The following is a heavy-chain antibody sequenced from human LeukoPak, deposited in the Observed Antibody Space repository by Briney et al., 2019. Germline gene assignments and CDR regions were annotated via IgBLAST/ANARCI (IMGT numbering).Heavy chain of an antibody. J-gene: IGHJ6*02. CDR3: ASQSIAVSYYYYGMDV. CDR2: INHSGST. CDR1: GGPSAVTT. D-gene: IGHD6-19*01. Sequence: PSETLSLTCAVYGGPSAVTTGAGSASPEGKGLEWIGEINHSGSTNYNPSLKSRVTISVDTSKNQFSLKLSSVTAADTAVYYCASQSIAVSYYYYGMDVWGQGTTVTVSS. V-gene: IGHV4-34*01.